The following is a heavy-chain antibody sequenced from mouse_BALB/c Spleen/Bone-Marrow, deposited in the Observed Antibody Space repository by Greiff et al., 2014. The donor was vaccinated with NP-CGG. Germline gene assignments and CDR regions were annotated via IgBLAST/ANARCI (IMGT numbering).Heavy chain of an antibody. CDR3: AGKTGYYAMDY. CDR2: INPNNGGT. CDR1: GYTFTEYT. Sequence: EVKLVESGPELVKPGASVKISCKTSGYTFTEYTMHWVKQSHGKSLEWIGGINPNNGGTSYNQKFKGKATLTVDKSSSTAYMELRSMKSEDSAVYYCAGKTGYYAMDYWGQGTSVTVSS. V-gene: IGHV1-18*01. J-gene: IGHJ4*01.